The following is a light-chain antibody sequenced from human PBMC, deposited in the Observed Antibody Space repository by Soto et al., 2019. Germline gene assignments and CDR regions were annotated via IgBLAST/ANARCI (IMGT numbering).Light chain of an antibody. CDR1: QSISRW. Sequence: DIQMTQSPSTLSASVGDRVTITCRASQSISRWLAWSQQKPGKAPKLLIYEASNLQSGVSSRFSGSGSGTEFTLTITSLQPDDFATYYGQQYSSFLTFGGGTKVEI. CDR3: QQYSSFLT. J-gene: IGKJ4*01. V-gene: IGKV1-5*01. CDR2: EAS.